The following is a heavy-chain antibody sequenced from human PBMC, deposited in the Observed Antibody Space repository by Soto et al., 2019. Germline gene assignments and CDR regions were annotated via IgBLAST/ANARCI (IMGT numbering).Heavy chain of an antibody. D-gene: IGHD6-6*01. CDR3: AKSITARPFDY. V-gene: IGHV3-23*01. CDR2: IRTSGGNT. Sequence: GGSLRLSCAASGFTFSSYVMNWVRQAPWKGLEWVSGIRTSGGNTYYADSVEGRFTISRDNSKNTLYLQMNSLRAEDTAVYYCAKSITARPFDYWGQGA. J-gene: IGHJ4*02. CDR1: GFTFSSYV.